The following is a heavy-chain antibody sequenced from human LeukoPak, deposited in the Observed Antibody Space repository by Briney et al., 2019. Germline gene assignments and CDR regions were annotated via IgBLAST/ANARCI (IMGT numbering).Heavy chain of an antibody. CDR3: AKDAYCGGDCYSSYFQH. CDR1: GFTFSSYG. CDR2: ISGSGGST. J-gene: IGHJ1*01. V-gene: IGHV3-23*01. D-gene: IGHD2-21*02. Sequence: GGSLRLSCAASGFTFSSYGMSWVRQAPGKGLEWVSAISGSGGSTYYADSVKGRFTISRDNSKNTLYLQMNSLRAEDTAVYYCAKDAYCGGDCYSSYFQHWGQGTLVTVSS.